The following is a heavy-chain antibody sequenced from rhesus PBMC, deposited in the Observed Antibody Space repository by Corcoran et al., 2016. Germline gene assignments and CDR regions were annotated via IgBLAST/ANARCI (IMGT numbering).Heavy chain of an antibody. D-gene: IGHD5-24*01. Sequence: QVQLQEAGPGVVPPSETLSLTCALSGVSISCSYLWRSIRPPPGKGREWIGYIYGGSGSTSYNPSLKRRVIISIDTSKNQFSRKLSSVTAADTAVYYGAREGPGVGTPYYFDYWGQGVLVTVSS. CDR2: IYGGSGST. J-gene: IGHJ4*01. CDR1: GVSISCSYL. CDR3: AREGPGVGTPYYFDY. V-gene: IGHV4S7*01.